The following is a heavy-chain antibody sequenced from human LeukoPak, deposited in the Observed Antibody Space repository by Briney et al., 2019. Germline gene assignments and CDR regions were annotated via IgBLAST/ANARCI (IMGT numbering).Heavy chain of an antibody. Sequence: ASVKVSCKASGGTFSSYAISWVRQAPGQGLEWMGRINPNSGGTNYAQKFQGRVTMTRDTSIGTAYMELSRLRSDDTAVYYCARGTYYYGSGSRDWGQGTLVTVSS. CDR3: ARGTYYYGSGSRD. V-gene: IGHV1-2*06. CDR1: GGTFSSYA. CDR2: INPNSGGT. D-gene: IGHD3-10*01. J-gene: IGHJ4*02.